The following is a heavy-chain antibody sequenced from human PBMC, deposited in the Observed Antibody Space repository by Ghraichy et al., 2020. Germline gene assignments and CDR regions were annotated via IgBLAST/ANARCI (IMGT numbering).Heavy chain of an antibody. J-gene: IGHJ4*02. CDR1: GVTISSYY. D-gene: IGHD6-19*01. Sequence: SETLSLTCTVSGVTISSYYRSWIRQPPGKGLEWIGYIYYSGSTNYNPSPKSRVTISVDTSKNQFPLKLSSVTAADTAVYYCARASSGWYGYYFDYWGQGTLVTVSS. CDR2: IYYSGST. V-gene: IGHV4-59*01. CDR3: ARASSGWYGYYFDY.